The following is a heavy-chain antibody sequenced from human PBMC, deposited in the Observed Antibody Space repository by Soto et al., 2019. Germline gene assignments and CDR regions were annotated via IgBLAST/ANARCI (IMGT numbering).Heavy chain of an antibody. D-gene: IGHD3-22*01. CDR3: ARARHVYYDSSGYFDY. Sequence: KPSETLSLTCTVSGGSISSYYWSWIRQPPGKGLEWIGYIYYSGSTNYNPSLKSRVTISVDTSKNQFSLKLSSVTAADTAVYYCARARHVYYDSSGYFDYWGQGTLVTVSS. CDR1: GGSISSYY. J-gene: IGHJ4*02. CDR2: IYYSGST. V-gene: IGHV4-59*01.